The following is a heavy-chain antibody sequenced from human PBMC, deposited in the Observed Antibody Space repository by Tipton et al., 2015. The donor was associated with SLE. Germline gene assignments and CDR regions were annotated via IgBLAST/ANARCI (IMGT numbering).Heavy chain of an antibody. CDR2: IKQDGSEK. CDR3: AKDRGGGNDFGSGYYTGYYDY. J-gene: IGHJ4*02. Sequence: SLRLSCAASGFTFSSYWMSWVRQAPGKGLEWVANIKQDGSEKYYVDSVKGRFTISRDNAKNSLYLQMNSLRAEDTAVYYCAKDRGGGNDFGSGYYTGYYDYWGQGTRVTVSS. D-gene: IGHD3-3*01. CDR1: GFTFSSYW. V-gene: IGHV3-7*03.